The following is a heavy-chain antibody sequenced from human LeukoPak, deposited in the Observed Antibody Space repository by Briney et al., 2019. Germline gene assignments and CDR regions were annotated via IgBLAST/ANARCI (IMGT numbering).Heavy chain of an antibody. V-gene: IGHV4-39*01. CDR1: GGSISSSSYY. J-gene: IGHJ4*02. Sequence: PSETLSLTCTVSGGSISSSSYYWGWIRQPPGKGLEWIGSIYYSGSTYYNPSLKSRVTISVDTSKNQFSLKLSSVTAADTAVYYCARRGIAARASLFDYWGQGTLVTVPS. D-gene: IGHD6-6*01. CDR2: IYYSGST. CDR3: ARRGIAARASLFDY.